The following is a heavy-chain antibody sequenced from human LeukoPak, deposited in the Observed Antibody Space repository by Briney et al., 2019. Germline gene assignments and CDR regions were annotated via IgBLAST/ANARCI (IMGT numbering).Heavy chain of an antibody. V-gene: IGHV1-3*01. CDR1: GYIFTDYA. CDR2: INAGNGNT. J-gene: IGHJ4*02. Sequence: ASVKVSCRASGYIFTDYAILWVRQAPGQRLEWMGWINAGNGNTKYSQKFQARVTITRDTSASTAYMDLSSLRSEDTAVYYCARDPIGSRWPYYFDYWGQGTLVTISS. D-gene: IGHD6-13*01. CDR3: ARDPIGSRWPYYFDY.